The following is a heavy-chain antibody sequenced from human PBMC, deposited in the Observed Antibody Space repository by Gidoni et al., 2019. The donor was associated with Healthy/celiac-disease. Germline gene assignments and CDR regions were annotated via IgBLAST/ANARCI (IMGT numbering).Heavy chain of an antibody. V-gene: IGHV3-30*04. CDR1: GFTFCCSA. D-gene: IGHD2-8*01. CDR3: ARGAGDCTNGVCYTFYYYYGMDV. CDR2: ISYDGRNK. Sequence: QVQLVESGGGVVQPGRSLILSCAAPGFTFCCSAIPWFRQAQGKGLEWVAVISYDGRNKYYADTVKGRFTISRDNSKNTLYLQMNSLRAEDTAVYYCARGAGDCTNGVCYTFYYYYGMDVWGQGTTVTVSS. J-gene: IGHJ6*02.